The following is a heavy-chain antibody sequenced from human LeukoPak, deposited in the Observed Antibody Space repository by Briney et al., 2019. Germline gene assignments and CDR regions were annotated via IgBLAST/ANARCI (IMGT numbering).Heavy chain of an antibody. CDR2: IYYSGST. J-gene: IGHJ6*02. Sequence: SETLSLTCTDSGGSISSSSYYWGWIRQPPGKGLEWIGSIYYSGSTYYNPSLKSRVTISVDTSKNQFSLKLSSVTAADTAVYYCARQGSNYVYYYYGMDVWGQGTTVTVSS. V-gene: IGHV4-39*01. D-gene: IGHD4-11*01. CDR3: ARQGSNYVYYYYGMDV. CDR1: GGSISSSSYY.